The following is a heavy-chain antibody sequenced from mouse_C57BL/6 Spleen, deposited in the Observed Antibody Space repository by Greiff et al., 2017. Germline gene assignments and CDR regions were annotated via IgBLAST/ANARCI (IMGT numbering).Heavy chain of an antibody. V-gene: IGHV1-52*01. CDR1: GYTFTSYW. CDR3: ARGALTVVAHVDY. J-gene: IGHJ2*01. D-gene: IGHD1-1*01. Sequence: QVQLQQPGAELVRPGSSVKLSCKASGYTFTSYWMHWVKQRPIQGLEWIGNIDPSDSETHYNQKFKDKATLTVDKSSSTAYMQLRSLTSEDSAVYYGARGALTVVAHVDYWGQGTTLTVSS. CDR2: IDPSDSET.